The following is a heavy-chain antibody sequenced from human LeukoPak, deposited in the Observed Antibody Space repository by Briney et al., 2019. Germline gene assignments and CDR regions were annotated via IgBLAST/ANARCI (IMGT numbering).Heavy chain of an antibody. Sequence: PSETLSLTCVVYGGSFSGYYWSWIRQPPGKGLEWIGSIYYSGSTYYNPSLKSRVTISVDTSKNQFSLKLSSVTAADTAVYYCARHFFPYGSGSPFDYWGQGTLVTVSS. CDR3: ARHFFPYGSGSPFDY. CDR1: GGSFSGYY. V-gene: IGHV4-34*01. CDR2: IYYSGST. D-gene: IGHD3-10*01. J-gene: IGHJ4*02.